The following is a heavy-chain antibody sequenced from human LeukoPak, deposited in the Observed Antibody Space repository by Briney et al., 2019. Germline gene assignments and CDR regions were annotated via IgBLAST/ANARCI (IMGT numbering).Heavy chain of an antibody. CDR3: ARGVPYSGSEDY. J-gene: IGHJ4*02. CDR1: GFTFSSYG. D-gene: IGHD1-26*01. V-gene: IGHV3-30*02. Sequence: PGGSLRLSCAASGFTFSSYGMHWVRQAPGKGLEWVAFIRYDGGNKYYADSVKGRFTISRDNSKNSLYLQMNSLRAEDTAVYYCARGVPYSGSEDYWGQGTLVTVSS. CDR2: IRYDGGNK.